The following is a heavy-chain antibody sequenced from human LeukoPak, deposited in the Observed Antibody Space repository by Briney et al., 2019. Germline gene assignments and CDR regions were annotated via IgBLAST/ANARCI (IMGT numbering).Heavy chain of an antibody. D-gene: IGHD3-22*01. CDR3: AREKRGTYYYDSSGYSIDY. CDR1: GGSISSSNR. CDR2: IYHSGST. J-gene: IGHJ4*02. V-gene: IGHV4-4*02. Sequence: SETLSLTCAVSGGSISSSNRWSWVRQPPGKGLEWIGEIYHSGSTNYNPSLKSRVTISVDKSKNQFSLKLSSVTAADTAVYYCAREKRGTYYYDSSGYSIDYWGQGTLVTVSS.